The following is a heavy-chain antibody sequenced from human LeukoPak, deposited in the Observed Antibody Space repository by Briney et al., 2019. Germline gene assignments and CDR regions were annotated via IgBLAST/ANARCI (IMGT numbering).Heavy chain of an antibody. V-gene: IGHV3-7*01. D-gene: IGHD3-3*01. J-gene: IGHJ6*03. CDR3: ARARGDDFWSGYWRYYYYMDV. CDR2: IKQDGSEK. CDR1: GFTFNNYW. Sequence: GGSLRLSCAASGFTFNNYWISWVRQAPGKGLEWVANIKQDGSEKYYVDPVRGRFTISRDNAKNSLYLHMNSLRAEDTAVYYCARARGDDFWSGYWRYYYYMDVWGKGTTVTVSS.